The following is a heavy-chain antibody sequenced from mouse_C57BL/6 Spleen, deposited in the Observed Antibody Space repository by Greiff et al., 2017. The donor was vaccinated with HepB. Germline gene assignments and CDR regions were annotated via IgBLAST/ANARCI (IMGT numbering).Heavy chain of an antibody. CDR1: GYTFTSYG. Sequence: QVHVKQSGAELARPGASVKLSCKASGYTFTSYGISWVKQRTGQGLEWIGEIYPRSGNTYYNEKFKGKATLTADKSSSTAYMELRSLTSEDSAVYFWAREGLYDGYYWYFDVWGTGTTVTVSS. J-gene: IGHJ1*03. V-gene: IGHV1-81*01. CDR2: IYPRSGNT. D-gene: IGHD2-3*01. CDR3: AREGLYDGYYWYFDV.